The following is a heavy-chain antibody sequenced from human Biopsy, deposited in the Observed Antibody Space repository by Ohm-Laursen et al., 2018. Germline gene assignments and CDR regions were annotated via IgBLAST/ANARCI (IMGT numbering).Heavy chain of an antibody. CDR1: GFAFRSSW. CDR3: AKVGGPSYGDYVYFDF. CDR2: LDSDGNFI. D-gene: IGHD4-17*01. Sequence: SLRLSCAASGFAFRSSWMYWVRQGPGKGLEWVSRLDSDGNFINYADSVKGRFTISRDNAKNTLYLQMNNLRAEDTAVYYCAKVGGPSYGDYVYFDFWGQGALVTVSS. V-gene: IGHV3-74*01. J-gene: IGHJ4*02.